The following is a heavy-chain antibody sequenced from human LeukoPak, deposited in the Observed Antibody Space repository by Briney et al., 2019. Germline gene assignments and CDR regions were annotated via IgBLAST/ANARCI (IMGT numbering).Heavy chain of an antibody. CDR2: ISGSGGST. J-gene: IGHJ4*02. CDR3: AKGGYYGYYFFDY. V-gene: IGHV3-23*01. CDR1: GFTFNTYS. Sequence: GGSLRLSCEASGFTFNTYSMNWARQAPGKGLEWVSAISGSGGSTYYADSVKGRFTISRDNSKNTLYLQMNSLRAEDTAVYYCAKGGYYGYYFFDYWGQGTLVTVSS. D-gene: IGHD3-3*01.